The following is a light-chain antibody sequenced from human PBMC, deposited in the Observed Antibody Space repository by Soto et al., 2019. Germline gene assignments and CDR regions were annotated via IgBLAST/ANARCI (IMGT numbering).Light chain of an antibody. J-gene: IGKJ4*01. V-gene: IGKV3-11*01. CDR3: HQRSKWPLT. CDR1: QSVSGN. Sequence: EIVMTQSPATLSVSPGERATLSCRASQSVSGNLAWYQHKPGQAPRLLIYDASNRATDIPARFSGSGSGTDFTLTISSLDPEDFAVYYCHQRSKWPLTFGGGTKVDIK. CDR2: DAS.